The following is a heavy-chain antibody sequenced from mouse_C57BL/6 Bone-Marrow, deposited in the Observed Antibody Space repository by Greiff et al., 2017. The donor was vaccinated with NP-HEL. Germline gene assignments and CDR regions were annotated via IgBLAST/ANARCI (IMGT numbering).Heavy chain of an antibody. V-gene: IGHV2-6-1*01. D-gene: IGHD1-1*01. CDR1: GFSLTSYG. Sequence: QVQLKESGPGLVAPSQSLSITCTVSGFSLTSYGVHWVRQPPGKGLEWLVVIWSDGSTTYNSALKSRLTISKDNSNSQVFLKMNSRQTDDAATSYCARHRIYDYCSSYGYAMDYWGQGTSVTGSS. CDR2: IWSDGST. CDR3: ARHRIYDYCSSYGYAMDY. J-gene: IGHJ4*01.